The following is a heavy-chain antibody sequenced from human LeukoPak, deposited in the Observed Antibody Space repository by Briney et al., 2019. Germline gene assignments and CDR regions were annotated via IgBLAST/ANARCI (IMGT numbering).Heavy chain of an antibody. CDR3: ARRPLGAAFDS. V-gene: IGHV1-18*01. CDR2: ISAYNGNT. J-gene: IGHJ4*02. D-gene: IGHD3-16*01. CDR1: GYTFTNYG. Sequence: ASVKVSCKASGYTFTNYGIHWVRQSPGQGLEWMGWISAYNGNTKYAQNLQGRDTMTTDTSTSTAYMELRSLRSDDTAVYYCARRPLGAAFDSWGQGTLVTVSS.